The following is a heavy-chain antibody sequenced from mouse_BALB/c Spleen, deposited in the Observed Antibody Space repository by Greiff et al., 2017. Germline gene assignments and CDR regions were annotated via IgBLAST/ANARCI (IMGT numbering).Heavy chain of an antibody. CDR2: ISSGGSYT. V-gene: IGHV5-9-4*01. CDR3: ARDVGYFAY. CDR1: GFTFSSYA. J-gene: IGHJ3*01. D-gene: IGHD2-2*01. Sequence: EVQGVESGGGLVKPGGSLKLSCAASGFTFSSYAMSWVRQSPEKRLEWVAEISSGGSYTYYPDTVTGRFTISRDNAKNTLYLEMSSLRSEDTAMYYCARDVGYFAYWGQGTLVTVSA.